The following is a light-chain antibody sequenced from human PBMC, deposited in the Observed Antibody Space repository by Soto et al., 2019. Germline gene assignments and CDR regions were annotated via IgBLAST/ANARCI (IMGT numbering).Light chain of an antibody. J-gene: IGLJ2*01. CDR3: QVWDTNSDHVA. CDR1: NIGTKS. CDR2: HDS. Sequence: SYELTQPPSVSVAPGETATINCGGNNIGTKSVQWYQQKPGQAPVLVIYHDSDRPSGIPEQFSGSNSGNTATLTISRVEAGDEADYYCQVWDTNSDHVAFGGGTKVTVL. V-gene: IGLV3-21*01.